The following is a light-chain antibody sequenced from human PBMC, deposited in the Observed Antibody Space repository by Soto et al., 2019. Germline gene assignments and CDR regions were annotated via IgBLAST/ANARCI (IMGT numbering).Light chain of an antibody. CDR1: QSISSW. CDR3: QKYNSFTWT. CDR2: DAS. Sequence: DIQMTQSPSTLSASVGDRVTITCRASQSISSWLAWYQQKPGKAPKLLIYDASSLESGVPSRFGGSGSGTEFTLTISSLQPDDFATYYCQKYNSFTWTFGQGTKV. V-gene: IGKV1-5*01. J-gene: IGKJ1*01.